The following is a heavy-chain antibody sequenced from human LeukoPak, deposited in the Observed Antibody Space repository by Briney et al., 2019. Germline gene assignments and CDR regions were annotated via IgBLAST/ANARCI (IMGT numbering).Heavy chain of an antibody. J-gene: IGHJ6*03. CDR3: ARVRGATLYYYYMDV. D-gene: IGHD5-12*01. CDR2: INPSGGST. CDR1: GYTFTSYY. V-gene: IGHV1-46*01. Sequence: ASVKVSCKASGYTFTSYYMHWVRQAPGQGLEWMGIINPSGGSTNYAQKLQGRVTMTTDTSTSTAYMELRSLRSDDTAVYYCARVRGATLYYYYMDVWGKGTTVTISS.